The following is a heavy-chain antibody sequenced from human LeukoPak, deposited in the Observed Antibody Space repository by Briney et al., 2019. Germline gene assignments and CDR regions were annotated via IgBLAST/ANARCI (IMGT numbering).Heavy chain of an antibody. Sequence: GGTLRLSCAASGFTFSNYGMSWARQAPGKGLEWVSTISGSGGNTYYADSVKGRFTISRDTSKNTLYLQMNSPRAEDTAVYYCAKDMYYDSSGPVFDYWGQGTLVTVSS. D-gene: IGHD3-22*01. CDR1: GFTFSNYG. CDR3: AKDMYYDSSGPVFDY. V-gene: IGHV3-23*01. CDR2: ISGSGGNT. J-gene: IGHJ4*02.